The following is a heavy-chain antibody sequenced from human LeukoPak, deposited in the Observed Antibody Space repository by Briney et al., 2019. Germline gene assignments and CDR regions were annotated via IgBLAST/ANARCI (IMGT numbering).Heavy chain of an antibody. CDR3: AKDRSRYSGYDFDY. J-gene: IGHJ4*02. D-gene: IGHD5-12*01. CDR2: ISGSGEST. V-gene: IGHV3-23*01. Sequence: GGSLRLSCAASGFTFSSYAMSWVRQAPGKGLEWVSGISGSGESTYYAGSVKGRFTISRDNSKNTLYLQMNSLRAEDTAVYYCAKDRSRYSGYDFDYWGQGTLVTVSS. CDR1: GFTFSSYA.